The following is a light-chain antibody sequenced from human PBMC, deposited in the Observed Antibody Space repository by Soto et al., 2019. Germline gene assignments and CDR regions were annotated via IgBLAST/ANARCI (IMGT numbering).Light chain of an antibody. J-gene: IGKJ1*01. V-gene: IGKV1-39*01. CDR1: QNIKTY. CDR2: AAS. Sequence: IQMTQSPSSLSASVGDSVTITCRSSQNIKTYLNWYQQKPGKAPNLLIYAASSLHSGVPSRLSGSGSGKDFTLTISSLQPEDFATYYCQQSFSSPPWTFGQGTKEDIK. CDR3: QQSFSSPPWT.